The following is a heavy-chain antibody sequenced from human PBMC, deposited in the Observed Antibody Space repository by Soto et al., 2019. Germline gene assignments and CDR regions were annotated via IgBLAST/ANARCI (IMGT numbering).Heavy chain of an antibody. CDR3: AKDSKQWPEYFQH. Sequence: GGSLRLSCAASGFTFSSYAMSWVRQAPGKGLEWGSGITWNSGSIGYADSVKGRFTISRDNAKNSLYLQMNSLRAEDTALYYCAKDSKQWPEYFQHWGQGTLVTVSS. CDR1: GFTFSSYA. D-gene: IGHD6-19*01. V-gene: IGHV3-9*01. J-gene: IGHJ1*01. CDR2: ITWNSGSI.